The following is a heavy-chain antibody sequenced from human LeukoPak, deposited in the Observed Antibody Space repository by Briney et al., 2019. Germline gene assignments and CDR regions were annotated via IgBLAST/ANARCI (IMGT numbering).Heavy chain of an antibody. CDR3: ANYDFWSGYYSGMDV. CDR2: IKQDGSEK. CDR1: GFTFSSYW. V-gene: IGHV3-7*01. D-gene: IGHD3-3*01. J-gene: IGHJ6*03. Sequence: GGSLRLSCAASGFTFSSYWMSWVRQAPGKGLEWVANIKQDGSEKYYVDSVKGRFTISRDNAKNSLYLQMNSLSAEDTAVYYCANYDFWSGYYSGMDVWGKGTTVTVSS.